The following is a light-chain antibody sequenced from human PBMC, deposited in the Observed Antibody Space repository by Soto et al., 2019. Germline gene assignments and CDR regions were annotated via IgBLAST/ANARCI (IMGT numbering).Light chain of an antibody. CDR1: QSVSSN. CDR2: GIS. Sequence: EIVMTQSPATLSVSPGERATLSFMASQSVSSNLAWYQQKPGQPPRLLIYGISSRANGIPDRFSGSGSGTDFTLTISRLEPEDYAVYYCQQYDVSPPITFGQGTRLEIK. J-gene: IGKJ5*01. CDR3: QQYDVSPPIT. V-gene: IGKV3-20*01.